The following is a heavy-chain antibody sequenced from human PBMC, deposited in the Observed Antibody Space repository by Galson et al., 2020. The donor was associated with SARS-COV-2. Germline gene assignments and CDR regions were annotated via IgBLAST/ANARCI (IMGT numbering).Heavy chain of an antibody. J-gene: IGHJ5*02. CDR2: INHSGST. CDR1: GLSFSGYY. D-gene: IGHD6-13*01. Sequence: SQASETLSLTCAVYGLSFSGYYWSWIRQPPGKGLEWIGEINHSGSTNYNPSLKSRVTISVDTSKNQFSLKLSSVTAADTAVYYCARAGYSSSWYGGRRWFDPWGQGTLVTVSS. V-gene: IGHV4-34*01. CDR3: ARAGYSSSWYGGRRWFDP.